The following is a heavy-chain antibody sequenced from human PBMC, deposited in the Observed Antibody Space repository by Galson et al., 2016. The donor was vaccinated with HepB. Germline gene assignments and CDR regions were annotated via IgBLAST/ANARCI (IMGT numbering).Heavy chain of an antibody. V-gene: IGHV3-48*03. CDR1: GFNFRTFD. D-gene: IGHD3-16*01. CDR2: ISRSGDAM. J-gene: IGHJ4*02. CDR3: ALRFDY. Sequence: SLRLSCAASGFNFRTFDMNWVRQVPGKGLEWVSFISRSGDAMYYADSVKGRFTVSRDNDKSSVYLQMNSLRAEDTALYYCALRFDYWGRGTLVTVSS.